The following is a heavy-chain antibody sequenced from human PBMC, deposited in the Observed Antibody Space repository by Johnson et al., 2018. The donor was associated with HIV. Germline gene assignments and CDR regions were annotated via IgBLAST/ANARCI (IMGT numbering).Heavy chain of an antibody. CDR3: AKAVGGYAFDI. CDR1: GFTFSNAW. V-gene: IGHV3-15*05. CDR2: IKSKTDGGTT. D-gene: IGHD1-26*01. Sequence: VQLVESGGGLVKPGGSLRLSCAASGFTFSNAWMSWVRQAPGKGLEWVGRIKSKTDGGTTAYAAPVKGRFTISRDDSKNTLYLQMNSLRVEDTAVYYCAKAVGGYAFDIWGQGTMVTVSS. J-gene: IGHJ3*02.